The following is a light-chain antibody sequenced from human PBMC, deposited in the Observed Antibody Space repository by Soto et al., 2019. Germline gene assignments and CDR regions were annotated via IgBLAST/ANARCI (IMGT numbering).Light chain of an antibody. Sequence: EIVMTQSPATLSVSPGEGATLSCRASQSVHSDLAWYQQKPGQAPRLLIYDASTRATGIPARFSGSGSGTEFTLTISSLQCEDFAVYYCQQYTSWPPLTFGGGTKVEI. CDR2: DAS. V-gene: IGKV3-15*01. J-gene: IGKJ4*01. CDR1: QSVHSD. CDR3: QQYTSWPPLT.